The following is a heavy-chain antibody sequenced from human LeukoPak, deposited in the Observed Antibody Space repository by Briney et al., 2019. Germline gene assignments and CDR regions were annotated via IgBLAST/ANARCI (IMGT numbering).Heavy chain of an antibody. CDR3: ARRGGYGVRGAVKPYDY. D-gene: IGHD3-10*01. CDR1: GGSISSSSYY. CDR2: IYYSGST. V-gene: IGHV4-39*01. J-gene: IGHJ4*02. Sequence: SETLSLTCTVSGGSISSSSYYWGWIRQPPGKGLEWIGSIYYSGSTYYNPSLKSRVTISVDTSKNQFSLKLSSVTAADTAVYYCARRGGYGVRGAVKPYDYWGQGTLVTVSS.